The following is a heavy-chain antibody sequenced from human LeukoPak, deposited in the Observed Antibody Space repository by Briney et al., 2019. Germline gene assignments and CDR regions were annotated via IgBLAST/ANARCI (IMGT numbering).Heavy chain of an antibody. J-gene: IGHJ3*02. V-gene: IGHV1-46*01. CDR3: ARDYTDAFDI. CDR1: GYTFTSYY. Sequence: ASVRVSCKASGYTFTSYYMHWVRQAPGQGLEWMGIINPSGGSTSYAQKFQGRVTMTRDTSTSIVYMELSSLRSEDTAVYYCARDYTDAFDIWGQGTMVTVSS. CDR2: INPSGGST. D-gene: IGHD3-16*01.